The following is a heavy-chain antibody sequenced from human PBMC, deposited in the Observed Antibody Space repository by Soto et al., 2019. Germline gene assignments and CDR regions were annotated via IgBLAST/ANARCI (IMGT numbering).Heavy chain of an antibody. CDR2: MNEDGSEI. CDR1: GFIFSSHG. CDR3: VRDVGFDYAN. J-gene: IGHJ4*02. Sequence: GGSLRLSCEASGFIFSSHGMHWVRQAPGKGLEWVATMNEDGSEIYYVASVKGRFAISRDNDENSLHLQMNYVSAEDTGVYFCVRDVGFDYANWRQGTRVSVS. D-gene: IGHD3-16*01. V-gene: IGHV3-7*01.